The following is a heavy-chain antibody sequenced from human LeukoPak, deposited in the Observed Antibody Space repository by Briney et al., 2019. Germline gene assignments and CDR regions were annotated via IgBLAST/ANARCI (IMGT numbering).Heavy chain of an antibody. V-gene: IGHV1-46*01. CDR2: INPSDGST. J-gene: IGHJ4*02. D-gene: IGHD1-26*01. Sequence: ASVKVSCKASGGTFSSYTISWVRQAPGQGLEWMGVINPSDGSTSYAQKFQGRATMTRDTSTTTVYMELSSLRSEDTAVYYCASTSVPSYLVGLDYWGQGTLVTVSS. CDR3: ASTSVPSYLVGLDY. CDR1: GGTFSSYT.